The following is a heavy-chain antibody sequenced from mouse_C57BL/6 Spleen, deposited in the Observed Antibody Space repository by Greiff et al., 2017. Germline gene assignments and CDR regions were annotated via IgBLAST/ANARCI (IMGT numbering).Heavy chain of an antibody. CDR2: IDPSDSYT. CDR3: ARDYEYDG. J-gene: IGHJ3*01. CDR1: GYTFTSYW. Sequence: QVHVKQPGAELVRPGTSVKLSCKASGYTFTSYWMHWVKQRPGQGLEWIGVIDPSDSYTNYNQKFKGKATLTVDTSSSTAYMQLSSLTSEDSAVYYCARDYEYDGWGQGTLVTVSA. D-gene: IGHD2-4*01. V-gene: IGHV1-59*01.